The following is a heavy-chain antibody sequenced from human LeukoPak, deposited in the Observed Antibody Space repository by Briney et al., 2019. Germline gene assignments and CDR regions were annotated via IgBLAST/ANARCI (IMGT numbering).Heavy chain of an antibody. CDR1: GFTFSSYE. D-gene: IGHD2-15*01. CDR3: ASGRGVYCSGGSCSYFDY. CDR2: ISSSGSTI. J-gene: IGHJ4*02. Sequence: GGSLRLSCEASGFTFSSYEMNWVRQAPGKGLEWVSYISSSGSTIYYADSVKGRFTISRDNAKNSLYLQMNSLRAEDTVVYYCASGRGVYCSGGSCSYFDYWGQGTLVTVSS. V-gene: IGHV3-48*03.